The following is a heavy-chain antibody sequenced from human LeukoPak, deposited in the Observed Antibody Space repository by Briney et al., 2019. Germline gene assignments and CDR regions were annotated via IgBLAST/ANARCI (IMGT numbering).Heavy chain of an antibody. CDR3: AKDTYCSSTSCPLDY. V-gene: IGHV3-9*01. J-gene: IGHJ4*02. CDR2: ISWNSGSI. CDR1: GFTFDDYA. Sequence: QPGGPLRLSCAASGFTFDDYAMHWVRQAPGKGLEWVSGISWNSGSIGYADSVKGRFTISRDNAKNSLYLQMNSLRAEDTALYYCAKDTYCSSTSCPLDYWGQGTLVTVSS. D-gene: IGHD2-2*01.